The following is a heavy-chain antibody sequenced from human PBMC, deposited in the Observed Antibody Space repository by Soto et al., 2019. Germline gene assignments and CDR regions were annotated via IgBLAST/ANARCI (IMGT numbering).Heavy chain of an antibody. CDR1: GFTFSSYA. CDR3: ARGGHGSGSLHFDY. V-gene: IGHV3-30-3*01. D-gene: IGHD3-10*01. Sequence: GGSLRLSCAASGFTFSSYAMHWVRQAPGKGLEWVAVISYDGSNKYYADSVKGRFTFSRDNSKNTLYLQLNSLRAVDTAVYYCARGGHGSGSLHFDYWGQGTLVTVSS. J-gene: IGHJ4*02. CDR2: ISYDGSNK.